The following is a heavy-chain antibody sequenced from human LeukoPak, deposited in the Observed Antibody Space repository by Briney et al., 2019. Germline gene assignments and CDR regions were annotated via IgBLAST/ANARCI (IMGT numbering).Heavy chain of an antibody. CDR2: IYYSGST. V-gene: IGHV4-59*01. CDR1: GGSISSYY. J-gene: IGHJ4*02. D-gene: IGHD3-22*01. CDR3: ARVVHYYDSSGYQKGFFDY. Sequence: SETLSLTCTVSGGSISSYYWSWIRQPPGKGLEWIGYIYYSGSTNYNPSLKSRVTISVDTSKNQFSLKLSSVTAADTAVYYCARVVHYYDSSGYQKGFFDYWGQGTLVTVSS.